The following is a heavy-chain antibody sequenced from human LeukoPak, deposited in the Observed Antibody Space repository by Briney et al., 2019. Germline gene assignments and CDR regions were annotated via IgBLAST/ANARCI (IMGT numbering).Heavy chain of an antibody. D-gene: IGHD3-22*01. V-gene: IGHV3-74*01. J-gene: IGHJ1*01. CDR1: GFAFKNYA. CDR3: ARAPSEIGGYYPEYFRH. CDR2: IKSDGST. Sequence: PGGSLRLSCAASGFAFKNYAMTWVRQAPGKGLEWVSRIKSDGSTNYADSVKGRFTISRDNAKNTLSLQMNSLRAEDTGVYYCARAPSEIGGYYPEYFRHWGQGTLVTVSS.